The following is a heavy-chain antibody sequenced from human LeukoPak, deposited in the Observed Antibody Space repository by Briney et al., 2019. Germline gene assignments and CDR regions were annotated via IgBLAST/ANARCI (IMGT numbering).Heavy chain of an antibody. CDR1: GGSNSSYY. D-gene: IGHD3-22*01. J-gene: IGHJ5*02. V-gene: IGHV4-59*01. CDR2: IYYSGST. Sequence: PSETLSLTCTVSGGSNSSYYWSWIRQPPGKGLEWIGYIYYSGSTNYNPSLKSRVTISVDTSKNQFSLKLSSVTAADTAVYYCARESWYYDSSGYPYNWFDPWGQGTLVTVSS. CDR3: ARESWYYDSSGYPYNWFDP.